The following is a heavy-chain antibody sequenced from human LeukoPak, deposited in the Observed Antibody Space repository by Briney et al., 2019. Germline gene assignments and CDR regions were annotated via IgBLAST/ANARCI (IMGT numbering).Heavy chain of an antibody. CDR2: IYSGGST. D-gene: IGHD2-8*01. Sequence: GGSLRLSCAASGFTVSSNYMSWVRQAPGKGLEWVSVIYSGGSTYYADSVKGRFTISRDNSKNTLYLQMNSLRAEDTAVYYCARTHVLSPFDYWGQGTLVTVSS. V-gene: IGHV3-53*01. CDR1: GFTVSSNY. CDR3: ARTHVLSPFDY. J-gene: IGHJ4*02.